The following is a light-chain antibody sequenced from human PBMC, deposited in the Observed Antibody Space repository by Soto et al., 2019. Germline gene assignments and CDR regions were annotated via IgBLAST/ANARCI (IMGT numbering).Light chain of an antibody. J-gene: IGKJ1*01. CDR2: DDA. CDR3: QQYKTYST. CDR1: QTIRNW. Sequence: DIQMTQSPSTLAASLGDRVTITCRASQTIRNWLAWYQQKPGKAPNLLMYDDAKLKSGVSSRFSGSGSGTEFTLTISSLKPDDFATYYCQQYKTYSTFGQGTSVEIK. V-gene: IGKV1-5*01.